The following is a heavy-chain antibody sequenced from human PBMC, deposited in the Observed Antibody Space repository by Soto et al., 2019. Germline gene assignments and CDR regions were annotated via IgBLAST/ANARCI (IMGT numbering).Heavy chain of an antibody. CDR3: AKSKLGDFWPVGGDV. CDR2: ISGSGGNT. J-gene: IGHJ6*02. Sequence: EVQLLESGGGLVQPGGSLRLSCAASGFTFSSYSMSWVRQAPGKGLEWVSAISGSGGNTYYAYSVKGRFTISRDNSKNTLYLQMNSLRAEDRAVYYCAKSKLGDFWPVGGDVWGQGTTVTVSS. D-gene: IGHD3-3*01. V-gene: IGHV3-23*01. CDR1: GFTFSSYS.